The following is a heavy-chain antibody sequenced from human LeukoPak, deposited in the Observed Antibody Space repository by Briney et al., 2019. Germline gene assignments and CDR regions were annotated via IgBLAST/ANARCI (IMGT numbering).Heavy chain of an antibody. D-gene: IGHD3-10*01. J-gene: IGHJ4*02. V-gene: IGHV3-30*02. Sequence: QTGGSLRLSCAASGFTFSSYGMHWVRQAPGKGLEWVAFIRYDGSNKYYADSVKGRFTISRDNSKSTLYIQMNSLRAEDTAVYYCARAKPKNMVRGLIMRRESRYYDYWGQGTLVTVSS. CDR1: GFTFSSYG. CDR3: ARAKPKNMVRGLIMRRESRYYDY. CDR2: IRYDGSNK.